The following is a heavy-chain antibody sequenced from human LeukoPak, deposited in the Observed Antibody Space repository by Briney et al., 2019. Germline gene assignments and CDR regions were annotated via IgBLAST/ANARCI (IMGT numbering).Heavy chain of an antibody. Sequence: SETLSLTCTVSGGSISSGSYYWSWIRQPAGKGLEWIGRIYTSGSTNYNPSLKSRVTISVDTSKNQFSLKLSSVTAADTAVYYCAREYSGSYSVDYRGQGTLVTVSS. CDR1: GGSISSGSYY. J-gene: IGHJ4*02. CDR2: IYTSGST. D-gene: IGHD1-26*01. V-gene: IGHV4-61*02. CDR3: AREYSGSYSVDY.